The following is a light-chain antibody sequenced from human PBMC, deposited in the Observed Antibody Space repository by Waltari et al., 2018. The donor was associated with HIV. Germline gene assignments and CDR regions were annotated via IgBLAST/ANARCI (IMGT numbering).Light chain of an antibody. Sequence: QSALTQPASVSGSFGQSITISCPGSSSDVGSYNLLSWYQHHPCKAPKLLLYEVFTRPAGVSNRFSGSKSGNTASLTVSGLQAEDEGHYYCCSYAGSRIPFGGGTKLTVL. CDR3: CSYAGSRIP. J-gene: IGLJ2*01. V-gene: IGLV2-23*02. CDR2: EVF. CDR1: SSDVGSYNL.